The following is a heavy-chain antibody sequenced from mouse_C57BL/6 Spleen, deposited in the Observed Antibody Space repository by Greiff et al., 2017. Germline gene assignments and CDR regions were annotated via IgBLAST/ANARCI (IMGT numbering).Heavy chain of an antibody. CDR3: ARHEGSYDSNYYYAMDY. V-gene: IGHV1-62-2*01. J-gene: IGHJ4*01. CDR1: GYTFTEYT. CDR2: FYPGSGSI. Sequence: QVQLQQSGAELVKPGASVKLSCKASGYTFTEYTIHWVKQRSGQGLEWIGWFYPGSGSIKYNEKFKDKATLTADKSSSTVYMELSRLTSEDSAVYFCARHEGSYDSNYYYAMDYWGQGTSVTVSS. D-gene: IGHD2-5*01.